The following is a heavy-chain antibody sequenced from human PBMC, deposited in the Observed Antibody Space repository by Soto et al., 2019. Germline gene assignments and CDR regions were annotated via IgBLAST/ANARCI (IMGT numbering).Heavy chain of an antibody. CDR2: ISSSGGST. CDR3: ANFYGGNSAHTYTTDP. D-gene: IGHD2-21*02. Sequence: EVQLLESGGGLVQPGGSLRLSCAASGFTFSSYAMSWVRQAPGKGLEWVSTISSSGGSTHYADSVKGRFTISRDNSKNTLYLQRNSLRAEDTAVYYCANFYGGNSAHTYTTDPWGQGTLVTVSS. V-gene: IGHV3-23*01. J-gene: IGHJ5*02. CDR1: GFTFSSYA.